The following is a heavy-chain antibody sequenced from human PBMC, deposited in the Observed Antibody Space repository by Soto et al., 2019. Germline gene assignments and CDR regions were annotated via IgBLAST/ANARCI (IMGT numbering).Heavy chain of an antibody. CDR1: GFTFSSYA. CDR3: AKGSASGYNYYFDY. D-gene: IGHD3-22*01. V-gene: IGHV3-23*01. CDR2: ISGSGGST. J-gene: IGHJ4*02. Sequence: GGSLRLSCAASGFTFSSYAMSWVRQAPGKGLEWVSAISGSGGSTYYADTVKGRFTISRDNSKNTLYLQMNSLRAEDTAVYYCAKGSASGYNYYFDYWGQGTLVTVSS.